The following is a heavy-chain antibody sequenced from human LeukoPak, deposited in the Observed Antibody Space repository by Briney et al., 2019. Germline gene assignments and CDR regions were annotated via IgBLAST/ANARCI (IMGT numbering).Heavy chain of an antibody. J-gene: IGHJ4*02. CDR2: IKQDGSEK. CDR3: ARDGWSSAYNS. D-gene: IGHD3-16*01. CDR1: GFTFNTYS. Sequence: GGSLRLSCVASGFTFNTYSMTWVRQAPGKGLEWVANIKQDGSEKYYVGSVKGRFTISRDNAKSSLYLHMNSLRVEDTAVYYCARDGWSSAYNSWGQGTLVTVSS. V-gene: IGHV3-7*05.